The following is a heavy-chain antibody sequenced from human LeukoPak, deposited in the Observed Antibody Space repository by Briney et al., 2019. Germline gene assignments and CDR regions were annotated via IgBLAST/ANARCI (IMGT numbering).Heavy chain of an antibody. V-gene: IGHV1-46*01. J-gene: IGHJ4*02. Sequence: ASVKVSCKASGYTFTSYYMHWVRQAPGQGLEWMGIINPSGGSTSYAQKFQGRVTMTRDTSTSTVYMELSSLRSEDTAVYYCARGAPVDIVATTFDYWGQGTLVTVSS. D-gene: IGHD5-12*01. CDR2: INPSGGST. CDR3: ARGAPVDIVATTFDY. CDR1: GYTFTSYY.